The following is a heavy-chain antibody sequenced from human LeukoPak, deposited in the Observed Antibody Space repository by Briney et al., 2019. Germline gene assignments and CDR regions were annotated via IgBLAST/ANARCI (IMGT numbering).Heavy chain of an antibody. CDR1: GGSISSYY. D-gene: IGHD6-19*01. CDR3: ARHKGIAVAFDAFDI. Sequence: SETLSLTCTVSGGSISSYYWSWIRQPPGKGLEWIGYIYYSGSTNYNPSLKSRVTISVDTSKNQFSLKLSSVTAADTAVYYCARHKGIAVAFDAFDIWGQGTMVTVSS. CDR2: IYYSGST. V-gene: IGHV4-59*01. J-gene: IGHJ3*02.